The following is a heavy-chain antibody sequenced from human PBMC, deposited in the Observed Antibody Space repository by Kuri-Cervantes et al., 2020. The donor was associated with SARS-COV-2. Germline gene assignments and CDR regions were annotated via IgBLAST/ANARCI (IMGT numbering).Heavy chain of an antibody. D-gene: IGHD3-10*01. CDR2: FDPEDGET. J-gene: IGHJ6*02. CDR1: GYTLTELS. CDR3: ARDLWSSYYGSGISGYYYGMDV. V-gene: IGHV1-24*01. Sequence: ASVKVSCKVSGYTLTELSMHWVRQAPGKGLEWMGGFDPEDGETIYAQKFQGRVTITADESTSTAYMELSSLRSEDTAVYYCARDLWSSYYGSGISGYYYGMDVWGQGTTVTVSS.